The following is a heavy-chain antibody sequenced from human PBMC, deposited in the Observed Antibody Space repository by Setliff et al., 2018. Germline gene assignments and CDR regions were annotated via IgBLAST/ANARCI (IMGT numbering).Heavy chain of an antibody. CDR2: TIPMFGTT. V-gene: IGHV1-69*05. Sequence: SVKVSCKASGGTFSSYGITWVRQAPGQGLEWMGGTIPMFGTTNYAQKFQGRVTIITDASTSTSYMALSSLTSADTAVYYCAREGVDTRSSADYRYYMDVWGKGTTVTVSS. CDR1: GGTFSSYG. J-gene: IGHJ6*03. D-gene: IGHD5-18*01. CDR3: AREGVDTRSSADYRYYMDV.